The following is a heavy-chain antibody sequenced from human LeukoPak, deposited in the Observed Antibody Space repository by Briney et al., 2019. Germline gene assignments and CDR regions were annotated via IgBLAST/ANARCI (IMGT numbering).Heavy chain of an antibody. D-gene: IGHD3-9*01. CDR1: GISFRSYG. J-gene: IGHJ4*02. CDR3: ATDISTHYFGS. CDR2: IWYDASNK. V-gene: IGHV3-33*02. Sequence: GGSLRLSCAASGISFRSYGMHWVRQAPGKGLEWVTFIWYDASNKYYAESEKGRFTISRDNSRNTVFLQMNSLRAEDTAIYYCATDISTHYFGSWGQGTLATVSS.